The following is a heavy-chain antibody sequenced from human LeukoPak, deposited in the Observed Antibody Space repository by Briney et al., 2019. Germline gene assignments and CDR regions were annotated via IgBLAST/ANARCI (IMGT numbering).Heavy chain of an antibody. J-gene: IGHJ4*02. CDR2: IYNSGST. CDR1: GASISSYY. CDR3: WRTGRYFESSGYYYVVY. V-gene: IGHV4-59*08. Sequence: PSETLSLTCTVSGASISSYYWSWIRQPPGKGLEWIGYIYNSGSTNYNPSLKSRVTISVDKSKNQFSLKLSSVTAADPAVYYWWRTGRYFESSGYYYVVYWGQGTLVTVSS. D-gene: IGHD3-22*01.